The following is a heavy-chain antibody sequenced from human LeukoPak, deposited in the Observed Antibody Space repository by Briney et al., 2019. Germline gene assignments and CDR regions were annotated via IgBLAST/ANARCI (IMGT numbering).Heavy chain of an antibody. D-gene: IGHD3-10*01. CDR2: IRYDGSNK. V-gene: IGHV3-30*02. CDR3: AKDFHYYGSGSYYNSSPFDY. CDR1: GFTFSSYG. Sequence: PGGSLRLSCAASGFTFSSYGMHWVRQAPGKGPEWVAFIRYDGSNKYYADSVKGRFTISRGNSKNTLYLQMNSLRAEDTAVYYCAKDFHYYGSGSYYNSSPFDYWGQGTLVTVSS. J-gene: IGHJ4*02.